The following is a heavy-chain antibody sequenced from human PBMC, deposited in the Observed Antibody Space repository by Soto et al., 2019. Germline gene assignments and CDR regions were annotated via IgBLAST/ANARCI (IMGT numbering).Heavy chain of an antibody. J-gene: IGHJ3*02. D-gene: IGHD4-17*01. Sequence: PSETLSLTCSVSGGSINSYYWSWIRQPPGKGLEWVGYIYYTGSTNYNPSLKSRVTISVDTSKKHFSLKLASVTAADTAVYYCARQDYGDYESAFDIWGQGTMVTVSS. CDR3: ARQDYGDYESAFDI. V-gene: IGHV4-59*08. CDR2: IYYTGST. CDR1: GGSINSYY.